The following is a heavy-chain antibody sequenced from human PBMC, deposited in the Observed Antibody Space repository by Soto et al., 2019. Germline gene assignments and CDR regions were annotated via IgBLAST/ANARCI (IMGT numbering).Heavy chain of an antibody. CDR1: GGSISSYY. D-gene: IGHD6-6*01. CDR3: ARLLSYSSSSSFNYYYYCYMDV. V-gene: IGHV4-59*08. CDR2: IYYSGST. J-gene: IGHJ6*03. Sequence: SETLPLTCTVSGGSISSYYWSWIRQPPGKGLEWIGYIYYSGSTNYNPSLKSRVTISVDTSKNQFSLKLSSVTAADTAVYYCARLLSYSSSSSFNYYYYCYMDVWGKGTTVTVSS.